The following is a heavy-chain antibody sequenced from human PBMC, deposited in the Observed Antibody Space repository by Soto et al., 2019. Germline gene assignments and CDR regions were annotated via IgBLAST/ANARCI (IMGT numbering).Heavy chain of an antibody. D-gene: IGHD3-9*01. J-gene: IGHJ4*02. CDR3: ARTSLTGYSKYYFDY. CDR2: IYTSGST. CDR1: GGSISSYY. V-gene: IGHV4-4*07. Sequence: SETLSLTCTASGGSISSYYWSWIRQPAGKGLEWIGRIYTSGSTNYNPSLKSRVTMSVDTSKNQFSLKLSSVTAADTAVYYCARTSLTGYSKYYFDYWGQGTLVTVSS.